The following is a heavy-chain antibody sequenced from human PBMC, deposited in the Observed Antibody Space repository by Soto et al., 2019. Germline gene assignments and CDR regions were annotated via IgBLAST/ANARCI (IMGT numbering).Heavy chain of an antibody. V-gene: IGHV5-51*01. CDR1: RYSSSNYW. CDR3: ARQGGGVALDV. Sequence: AEALTRSCRGSRYSSSNYWIGWVRQMAGKGLEWMAIINPDDADTRLSPSFQGQVTISADKSISTAYLQWSSLQASDTAMYYCARQGGGVALDVWGQGT. CDR2: INPDDADT. D-gene: IGHD2-8*02. J-gene: IGHJ6*02.